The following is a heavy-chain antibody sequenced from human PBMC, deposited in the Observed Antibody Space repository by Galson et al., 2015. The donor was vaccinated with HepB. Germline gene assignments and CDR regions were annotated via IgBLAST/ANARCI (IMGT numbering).Heavy chain of an antibody. V-gene: IGHV3-23*01. D-gene: IGHD3-3*01. CDR3: ARDRHSYSFWSDYTKIYYYYHGMDV. CDR1: GFAFDTHA. J-gene: IGHJ6*02. Sequence: SLRLSCAASGFAFDTHAMSWVRQAPGRGLEWISGISGNGDSTFYADSVKGRFTISRGNSKNTLYLQMDSLRVEDTGVYYCARDRHSYSFWSDYTKIYYYYHGMDVWGQGTTVTVSS. CDR2: ISGNGDST.